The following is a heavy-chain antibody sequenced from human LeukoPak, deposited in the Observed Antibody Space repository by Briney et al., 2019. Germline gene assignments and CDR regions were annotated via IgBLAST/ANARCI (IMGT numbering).Heavy chain of an antibody. Sequence: SETLSLTCAVSGGSISSGGYSWNWIRQPPGKGLEWIGYIYQSGSTYYNPPLKSRVTIPVDRSQKQFSLKLSSVTAADTAVYYCASGDSVTPLGYWGQGTLVTVPS. CDR3: ASGDSVTPLGY. J-gene: IGHJ4*02. V-gene: IGHV4-30-2*01. CDR1: GGSISSGGYS. D-gene: IGHD4-17*01. CDR2: IYQSGST.